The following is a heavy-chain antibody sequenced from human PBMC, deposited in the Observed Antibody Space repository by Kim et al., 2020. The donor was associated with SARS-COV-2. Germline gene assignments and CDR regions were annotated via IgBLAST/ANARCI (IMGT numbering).Heavy chain of an antibody. Sequence: DSVMGRFTISRDNAKNSLYLQMNSLRAEDTAVYYCAREVIAAADQAPFDYWGQGTLVTVSS. V-gene: IGHV3-21*01. J-gene: IGHJ4*02. D-gene: IGHD6-13*01. CDR3: AREVIAAADQAPFDY.